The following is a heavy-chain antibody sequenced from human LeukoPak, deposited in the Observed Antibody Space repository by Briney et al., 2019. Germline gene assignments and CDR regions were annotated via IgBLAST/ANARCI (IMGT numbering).Heavy chain of an antibody. CDR1: GYTFTGYY. Sequence: ASVKVSCKASGYTFTGYYMHWVRQAPGQGLEWMGRINPNNGGTNYAQKFQGRVTMTRDTSISTAYMELSRLRSDDTAVYYCARSPFRSGWYTGDYWGQGTLVTVSS. D-gene: IGHD6-19*01. CDR2: INPNNGGT. CDR3: ARSPFRSGWYTGDY. J-gene: IGHJ4*02. V-gene: IGHV1-2*06.